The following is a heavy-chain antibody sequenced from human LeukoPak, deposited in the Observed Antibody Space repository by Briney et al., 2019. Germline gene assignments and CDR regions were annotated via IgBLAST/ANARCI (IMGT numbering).Heavy chain of an antibody. J-gene: IGHJ6*03. CDR2: IYHSGST. CDR1: GGSISSSSYH. CDR3: ARHVSAYSSGLPYYMDV. V-gene: IGHV4-39*01. Sequence: PLETLSLTCTVSGGSISSSSYHWGWIRQPPGKGLEWIGSIYHSGSTYYNPSLKSRVTISVDRSKNQFSLKLSSVTAADTAVFYCARHVSAYSSGLPYYMDVWGKGTTVTVSS. D-gene: IGHD6-19*01.